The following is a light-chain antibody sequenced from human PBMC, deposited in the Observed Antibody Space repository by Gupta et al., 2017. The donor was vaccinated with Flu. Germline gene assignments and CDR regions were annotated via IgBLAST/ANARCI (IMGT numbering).Light chain of an antibody. CDR1: SSNIGSNT. Sequence: QSVLTQPPSASGTPGQRVTISCSGSSSNIGSNTVNWYQQLPGTAPKLLIYRNNQRPSGVPDRFSGSKSGTSASLAISGLQSEEEADYYCAAWDDSLKGFVFGGGTKITVL. CDR2: RNN. J-gene: IGLJ3*02. CDR3: AAWDDSLKGFV. V-gene: IGLV1-44*01.